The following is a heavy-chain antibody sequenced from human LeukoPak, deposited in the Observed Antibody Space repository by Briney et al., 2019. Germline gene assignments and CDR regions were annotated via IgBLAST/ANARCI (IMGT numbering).Heavy chain of an antibody. Sequence: PSETLSLTCTVSGGSISSYYWSWIRQPPGKGLEWIGRIYTRGSTNYNPSLKSRVTMSVDTSKNQFSLKLSSATAADTAVYYCARGRYCSADICSGGDAFDIWGQGTMVSVSS. D-gene: IGHD2-15*01. V-gene: IGHV4-4*07. CDR2: IYTRGST. J-gene: IGHJ3*02. CDR1: GGSISSYY. CDR3: ARGRYCSADICSGGDAFDI.